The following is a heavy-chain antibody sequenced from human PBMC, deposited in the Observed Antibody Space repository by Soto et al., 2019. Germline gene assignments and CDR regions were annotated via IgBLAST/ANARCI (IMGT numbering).Heavy chain of an antibody. CDR1: GFTFSSYA. CDR2: ISYDGSNK. Sequence: QVQLVESGGGVVQPGRSLRLSCAASGFTFSSYAMHWVRQAPGKGLEWVAVISYDGSNKYYADSVKGRFTISRDNSKNTLYLQMNSLRAEDTAVYYCARSMGGGYDYVPGYCGQGTLVTVSS. D-gene: IGHD5-12*01. CDR3: ARSMGGGYDYVPGY. J-gene: IGHJ4*02. V-gene: IGHV3-30-3*01.